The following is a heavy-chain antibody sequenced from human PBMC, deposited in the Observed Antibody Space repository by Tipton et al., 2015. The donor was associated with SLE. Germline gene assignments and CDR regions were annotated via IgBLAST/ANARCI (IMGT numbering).Heavy chain of an antibody. Sequence: TLSLTCAVYGGSFSGYYWSWIRQPPGKGLEWIGEINHSGSTNYNPSLKSRVTISVDTSKNQFSLKLSSVTAADTAVYYCARGYCSSTSCYPGVNWFDPWGQGTLFTVSS. V-gene: IGHV4-34*01. CDR2: INHSGST. CDR3: ARGYCSSTSCYPGVNWFDP. D-gene: IGHD2-2*01. CDR1: GGSFSGYY. J-gene: IGHJ5*02.